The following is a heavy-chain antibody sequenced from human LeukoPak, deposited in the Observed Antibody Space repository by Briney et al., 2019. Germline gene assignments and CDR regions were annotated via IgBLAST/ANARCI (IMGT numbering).Heavy chain of an antibody. Sequence: GRSLRLSCAASGFTFSSYGMHWVRQAPGKGLEWVAVIPYDGSDKYYADSVKGRFTISRDNSKNTLFLHMNSLRAEDTAVYSCAKGYYGSGSYGWFDYWGQGTLVTVSS. D-gene: IGHD3-10*01. J-gene: IGHJ4*02. CDR2: IPYDGSDK. CDR3: AKGYYGSGSYGWFDY. CDR1: GFTFSSYG. V-gene: IGHV3-30*18.